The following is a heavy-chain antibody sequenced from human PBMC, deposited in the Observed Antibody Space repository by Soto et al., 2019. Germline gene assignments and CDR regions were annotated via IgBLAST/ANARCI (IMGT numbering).Heavy chain of an antibody. CDR2: ISYSGST. CDR3: ARPERVLRHDAFDT. V-gene: IGHV4-39*02. J-gene: IGHJ3*02. D-gene: IGHD2-8*01. CDR1: GGSISSGGYY. Sequence: QLQLQESGPGLVKPSETLSLTCSVSGGSISSGGYYWGWIRQPPGKGLEWIGSISYSGSTFYNPSLESRVTISVDTSNYPFSLRLTSVTAADTALYYCARPERVLRHDAFDTWGLGTMVTVSS.